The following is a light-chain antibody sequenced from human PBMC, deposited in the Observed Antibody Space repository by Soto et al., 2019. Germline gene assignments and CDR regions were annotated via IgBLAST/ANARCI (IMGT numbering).Light chain of an antibody. CDR3: QQYFSYPYT. V-gene: IGKV1-8*01. CDR2: AAA. Sequence: AIRMTQSPSSFSASTGDRVTITCRASQDISSYLAWYQQKVGKAPKLLIYAAATLQRGAPSRFSGSGSGTDFTLTISRLQSEVFATYYCQQYFSYPYTFGQGTKLEI. J-gene: IGKJ2*01. CDR1: QDISSY.